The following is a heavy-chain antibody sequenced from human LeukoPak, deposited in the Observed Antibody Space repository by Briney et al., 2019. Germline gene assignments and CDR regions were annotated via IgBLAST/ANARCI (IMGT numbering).Heavy chain of an antibody. CDR3: AREESDWSSLGYYYHYMDV. Sequence: SETLSLTCAVYGGSFSGYYWTWIRQPAGKGLEWIGRVYTSGSTNYKPSLKSRVTISVDASKNQFSLKLGSVTAADTAIYYCAREESDWSSLGYYYHYMDVWGKGTTVTISS. D-gene: IGHD3-9*01. J-gene: IGHJ6*03. V-gene: IGHV4-4*07. CDR2: VYTSGST. CDR1: GGSFSGYY.